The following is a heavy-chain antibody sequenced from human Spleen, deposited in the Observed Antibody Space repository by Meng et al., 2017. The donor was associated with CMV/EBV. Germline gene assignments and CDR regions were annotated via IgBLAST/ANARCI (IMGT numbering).Heavy chain of an antibody. CDR1: GYTLTSYD. D-gene: IGHD1-1*01. CDR2: MDPNSGNT. J-gene: IGHJ4*02. V-gene: IGHV1-8*03. Sequence: SCKASGYTLTSYDINWVRQATGQGLEWMGWMDPNSGNTGYAQKFQDRVTITKNTSMSTAYMELSSLRSDDTAVYYCARPGVEGGFAYWGQGTLVTVSS. CDR3: ARPGVEGGFAY.